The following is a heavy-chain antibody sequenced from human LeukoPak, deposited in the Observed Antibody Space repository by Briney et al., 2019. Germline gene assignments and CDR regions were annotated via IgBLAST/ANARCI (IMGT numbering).Heavy chain of an antibody. V-gene: IGHV3-66*01. CDR2: IYSGGFT. J-gene: IGHJ4*02. CDR3: ARDLATRQRTGLYDS. CDR1: GFTISNNY. D-gene: IGHD3-16*02. Sequence: PGGSLRLSCAASGFTISNNYIRWLRQAPGKGLEWVSHIYSGGFTQFAGSVRGRFTMSRDSSKNTLYLQMNSLRAEDTAVYYCARDLATRQRTGLYDSWGQGALVTVSS.